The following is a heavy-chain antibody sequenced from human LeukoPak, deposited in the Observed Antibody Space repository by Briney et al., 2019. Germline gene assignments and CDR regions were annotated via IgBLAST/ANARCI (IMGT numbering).Heavy chain of an antibody. V-gene: IGHV5-51*01. D-gene: IGHD2-2*01. CDR3: ARQRRTAAEGMYYFDY. Sequence: KISCKGSGYSFTSYWIGWVRQMPGKGLEWMGIIYPGDSDTRYSPSFQGQVTISADKSISTAYLQWSSLKASDTAMYYCARQRRTAAEGMYYFDYWGQGTLVTVSS. CDR2: IYPGDSDT. CDR1: GYSFTSYW. J-gene: IGHJ4*02.